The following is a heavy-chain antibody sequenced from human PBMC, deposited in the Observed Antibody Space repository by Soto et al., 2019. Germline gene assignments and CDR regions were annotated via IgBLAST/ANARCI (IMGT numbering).Heavy chain of an antibody. CDR1: GFTFSSYA. CDR2: ITSSGGNT. D-gene: IGHD2-21*01. Sequence: EVQLVESGGGLVQPGGSLRLSCAASGFTFSSYAMHWVRQAPGKGLEYVSVITSSGGNTDYASSVKGRFTISRDNSKNTLYLQMGSLRAEDMAVYRCARRIPFGYGMDVWGQGTTVTVSS. V-gene: IGHV3-64*01. CDR3: ARRIPFGYGMDV. J-gene: IGHJ6*02.